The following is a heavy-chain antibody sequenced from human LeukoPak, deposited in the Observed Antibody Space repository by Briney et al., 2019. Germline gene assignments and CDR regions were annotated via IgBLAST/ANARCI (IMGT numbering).Heavy chain of an antibody. CDR1: GGTFTSYA. Sequence: SVKVSCKSSGGTFTSYAISWVRQAPGQGLEWMGGIIPSFGTANYAQKFQGRDTITADESTSTAYMELSSLRSVDTAVYYCARDVNEEYYYDSSGYSGYFDYWGQGTLVTVSS. D-gene: IGHD3-22*01. CDR3: ARDVNEEYYYDSSGYSGYFDY. J-gene: IGHJ4*02. CDR2: IIPSFGTA. V-gene: IGHV1-69*13.